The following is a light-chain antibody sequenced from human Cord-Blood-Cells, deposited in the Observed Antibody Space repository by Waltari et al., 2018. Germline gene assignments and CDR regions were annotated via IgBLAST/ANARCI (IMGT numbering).Light chain of an antibody. CDR2: DAS. Sequence: EIVLTQSPATLSLSPGERATLSCRASQSVSSYLAWYQQKPGKAPRLLIYDASNWATGIPARFSGSGSGTDFTLTISSLEPEDFAVYYCQQRSNWPSTFGQGTRLEIK. J-gene: IGKJ5*01. CDR3: QQRSNWPST. CDR1: QSVSSY. V-gene: IGKV3-11*01.